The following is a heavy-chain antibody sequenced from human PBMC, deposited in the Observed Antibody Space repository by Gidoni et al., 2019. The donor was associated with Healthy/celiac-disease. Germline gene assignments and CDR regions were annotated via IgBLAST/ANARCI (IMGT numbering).Heavy chain of an antibody. D-gene: IGHD3-10*01. Sequence: QVQLVESGGGVVQPGRSLRLYCAASGFTFRSYAMHWVRQAPGKGLELVAVISYYGSKKYYADSVKGRFTISRDNSKNTLYLQMNSLRAEDTAVYYCASGFGVPSYYYMDVWGKGTTVTVSS. CDR3: ASGFGVPSYYYMDV. CDR1: GFTFRSYA. CDR2: ISYYGSKK. V-gene: IGHV3-30-3*01. J-gene: IGHJ6*03.